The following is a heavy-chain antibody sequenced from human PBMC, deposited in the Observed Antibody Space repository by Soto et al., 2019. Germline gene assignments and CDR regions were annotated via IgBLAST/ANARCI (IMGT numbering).Heavy chain of an antibody. CDR3: AKDTGSGAAHRYGELLSRAFDY. CDR1: RFSFDDYP. V-gene: IGHV3-9*01. D-gene: IGHD3-10*01. J-gene: IGHJ4*02. CDR2: ISWNSGSI. Sequence: DGSLRLSCAAARFSFDDYPLHWLRRAPQTGLECVGGISWNSGSIGYAASVKGRFTISRDNAKNSLYPQMNSLRAEDTALYYCAKDTGSGAAHRYGELLSRAFDYWGQGTLVTVSS.